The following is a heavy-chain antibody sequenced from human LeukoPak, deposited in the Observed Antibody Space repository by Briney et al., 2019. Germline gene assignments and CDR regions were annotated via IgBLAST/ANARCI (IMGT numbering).Heavy chain of an antibody. CDR2: ISSFSSTI. V-gene: IGHV3-48*01. CDR1: GFTFSSYA. CDR3: ARDRESFAVPSMDV. D-gene: IGHD4-17*01. J-gene: IGHJ6*03. Sequence: PGGSLRLSCAASGFTFSSYAMHWVRQAPGKGLEWVSYISSFSSTIYYADSVKGRFTISRDSAKNSLYLQMNSLRAEDTAVYYCARDRESFAVPSMDVWGKGTTVTVSS.